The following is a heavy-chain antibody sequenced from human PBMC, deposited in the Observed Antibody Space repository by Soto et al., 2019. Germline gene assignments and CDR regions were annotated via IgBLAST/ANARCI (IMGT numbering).Heavy chain of an antibody. D-gene: IGHD1-1*01. Sequence: GGSLRLSCVGSGFIFSSFTMTWVRQSPGMGLQYLASISKSSSLIYYADSVRGRFIISRDNSKDSVFLQMYSLRAEDTAMYYCVRGDDRVDWGQGTLVTVSS. V-gene: IGHV3-21*01. J-gene: IGHJ4*02. CDR2: ISKSSSLI. CDR3: VRGDDRVD. CDR1: GFIFSSFT.